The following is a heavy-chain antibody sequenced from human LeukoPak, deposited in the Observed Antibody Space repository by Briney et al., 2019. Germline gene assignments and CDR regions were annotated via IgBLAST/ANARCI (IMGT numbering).Heavy chain of an antibody. D-gene: IGHD3-10*01. CDR2: IHYSGST. J-gene: IGHJ4*02. V-gene: IGHV4-59*01. CDR3: ARGKEVITMLRGLKPGYYFDY. Sequence: ASETLSLTCTASGGSITNYYWSWIRQPPGKGPEWIGYIHYSGSTKYKSSLKSRVTISVDTSKNQFSLKLNSVTAADTAVYYCARGKEVITMLRGLKPGYYFDYWGQGTLVTVSS. CDR1: GGSITNYY.